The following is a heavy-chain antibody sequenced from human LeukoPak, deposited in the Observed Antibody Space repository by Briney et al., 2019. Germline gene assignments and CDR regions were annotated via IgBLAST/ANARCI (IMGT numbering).Heavy chain of an antibody. J-gene: IGHJ6*03. Sequence: ASVKVSCKASGYTFTSYGINWVRQAPGQGLEWMGWISTYNGHTNYAQKLQGRVTMTTDTSTSTAYMELRSLRSDDTAVYYCARVVSSSWYRNYYYYYYMDVWGKGTTVTVSS. V-gene: IGHV1-18*01. CDR3: ARVVSSSWYRNYYYYYYMDV. CDR1: GYTFTSYG. CDR2: ISTYNGHT. D-gene: IGHD6-13*01.